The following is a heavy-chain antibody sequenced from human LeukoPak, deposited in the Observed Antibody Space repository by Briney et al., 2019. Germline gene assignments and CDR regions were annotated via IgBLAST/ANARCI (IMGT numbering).Heavy chain of an antibody. CDR1: GFPFSSYA. D-gene: IGHD6-13*01. Sequence: GGSLRLSCAASGFPFSSYAMSWVRQAPGKGLEWVSTITGGGSTTYYADSVKGRFTISRDNSKNTLYLQMNSLRAEDTALYYCARESPVAATGRSWFDSWGQGTLVTVSS. V-gene: IGHV3-23*01. CDR2: ITGGGSTT. J-gene: IGHJ5*01. CDR3: ARESPVAATGRSWFDS.